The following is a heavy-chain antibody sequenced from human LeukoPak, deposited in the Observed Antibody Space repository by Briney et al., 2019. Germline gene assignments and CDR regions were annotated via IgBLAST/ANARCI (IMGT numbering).Heavy chain of an antibody. CDR3: ARGSISIAAAGTPYFDY. J-gene: IGHJ4*02. V-gene: IGHV4-59*12. CDR1: GGSLSSYY. D-gene: IGHD6-13*01. CDR2: IYYSGST. Sequence: SETLSLTCTVSGGSLSSYYWSWIRQPPGKGLEWIGYIYYSGSTNYNPSLKSRVTISVDKSKNQFSLKLSSVTAADTAVYYCARGSISIAAAGTPYFDYWGQGTLVTVSS.